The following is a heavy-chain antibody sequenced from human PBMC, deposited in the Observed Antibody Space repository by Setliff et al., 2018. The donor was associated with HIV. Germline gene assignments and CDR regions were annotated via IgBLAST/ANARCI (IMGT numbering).Heavy chain of an antibody. CDR2: ISTSGSTI. CDR3: AREKFENGDYEFVSTFDS. D-gene: IGHD4-17*01. V-gene: IGHV3-48*02. CDR1: GFTFSIYN. Sequence: GGSLRLSCEASGFTFSIYNMNWVRQVPGKGLEWVSYISTSGSTIYYADSVKGRFTISRDNGKKSLYLQMDSLRDEDTAVYYCAREKFENGDYEFVSTFDSWGQGTLVTVS. J-gene: IGHJ4*02.